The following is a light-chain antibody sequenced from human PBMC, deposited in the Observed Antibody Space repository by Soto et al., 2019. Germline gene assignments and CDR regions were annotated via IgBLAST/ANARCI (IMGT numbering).Light chain of an antibody. J-gene: IGLJ2*01. CDR2: DVS. V-gene: IGLV2-14*01. CDR3: SSYRTSSTAVV. Sequence: QSALTQPASVSGSPGQSITISCTGTSSDVGDYNYVSWYQQHPGKAPRLMLYDVSERPSGVSNRFSGSKSGNTASLTISGLHTEDEAQYYCSSYRTSSTAVVFGGWTKLTVL. CDR1: SSDVGDYNY.